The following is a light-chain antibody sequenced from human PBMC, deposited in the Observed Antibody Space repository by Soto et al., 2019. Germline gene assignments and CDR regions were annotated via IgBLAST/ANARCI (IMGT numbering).Light chain of an antibody. CDR2: GAS. V-gene: IGKV3-20*01. J-gene: IGKJ5*01. Sequence: EIVLTQSPGTLSLSPGERATLSCRASQSVSSSYLAWYQQEPGQAPRLLIYGASSRATGIPDRFSGSGSGTDFTLTISRLEPEDFAVYYCQQYGSFFGQGTRLEI. CDR3: QQYGSF. CDR1: QSVSSSY.